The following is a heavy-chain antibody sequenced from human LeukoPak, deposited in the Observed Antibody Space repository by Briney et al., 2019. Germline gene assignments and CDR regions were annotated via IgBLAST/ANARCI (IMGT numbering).Heavy chain of an antibody. CDR1: GGSLSGSY. V-gene: IGHV4-34*01. Sequence: PSETLSLTCAVYGGSLSGSYWSWIRQPPGKGLEWIGYIYHSGSTYYNPSLKSRVTISVDRSKNQFSLKLSSVTAADTAVYYCAREQRDWGQGTLVTVSS. CDR3: AREQRD. J-gene: IGHJ4*02. CDR2: IYHSGST.